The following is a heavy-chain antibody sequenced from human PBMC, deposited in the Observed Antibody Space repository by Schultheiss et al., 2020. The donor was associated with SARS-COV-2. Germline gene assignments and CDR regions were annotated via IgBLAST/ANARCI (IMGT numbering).Heavy chain of an antibody. V-gene: IGHV3-11*06. CDR1: GFTFSDYY. J-gene: IGHJ4*02. CDR3: ASGMRGYSAY. Sequence: GESLKISCSASGFTFSDYYMSWIRQAPGKGLEWVSTISLSGSDTNYAESVKGRFTIFRDNAKNTLYLQMNSLRAEDTAVYYCASGMRGYSAYWGQGTLVTVSS. D-gene: IGHD5-12*01. CDR2: ISLSGSDT.